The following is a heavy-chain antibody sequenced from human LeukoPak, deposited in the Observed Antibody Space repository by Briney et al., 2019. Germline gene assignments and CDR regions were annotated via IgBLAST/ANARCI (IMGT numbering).Heavy chain of an antibody. CDR3: ARAVLGVRHCSSTSCLGAFDI. Sequence: KCSETLSLTCTVSGGSISSYYWSWIRQPPGKGLEWIGYIYYSGSTNYHPSLKSRVTISVDTSKNQFSLKLSSVTAADTAVYYCARAVLGVRHCSSTSCLGAFDIWGQGRMVTVSS. CDR2: IYYSGST. J-gene: IGHJ3*02. D-gene: IGHD2-2*01. CDR1: GGSISSYY. V-gene: IGHV4-59*01.